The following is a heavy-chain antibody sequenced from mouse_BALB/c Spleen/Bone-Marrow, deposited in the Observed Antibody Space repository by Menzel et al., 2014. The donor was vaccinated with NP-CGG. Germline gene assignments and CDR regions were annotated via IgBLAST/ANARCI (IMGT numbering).Heavy chain of an antibody. V-gene: IGHV2-2*02. CDR3: ARKLRYYAMDY. D-gene: IGHD1-1*01. J-gene: IGHJ4*01. Sequence: QVQLQQSGPGLVQPSQSLSITCTVSGFSLTSYGVHWVRQSPGKGLEWLGVIWSGGSTDYNAAFISRLSISKDNSKSQVFLKMNSLQANDTARYYCARKLRYYAMDYWGQGTSVTVSS. CDR2: IWSGGST. CDR1: GFSLTSYG.